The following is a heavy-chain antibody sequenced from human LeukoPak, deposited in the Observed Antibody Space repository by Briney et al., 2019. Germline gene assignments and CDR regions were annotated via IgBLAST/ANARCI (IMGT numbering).Heavy chain of an antibody. D-gene: IGHD3-3*01. CDR2: ISWNSGSI. Sequence: GRSLRLSCAASGFTFDDYAMHWVRQAPGKGLEWVSGISWNSGSIGYADSVKGRFTISRDNSKNMLYLQMNSLRAEDTALYYCVRDRSARYFDFWGRGTLVTVSS. V-gene: IGHV3-9*01. CDR1: GFTFDDYA. J-gene: IGHJ2*01. CDR3: VRDRSARYFDF.